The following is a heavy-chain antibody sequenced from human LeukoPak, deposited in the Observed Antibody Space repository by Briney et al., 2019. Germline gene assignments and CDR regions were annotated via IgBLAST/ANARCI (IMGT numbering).Heavy chain of an antibody. Sequence: SETLSLTCTVSGGSISSYYWSWIRQPPGKGLEWIGYIYYSGSTNYNPSLKSRVTISVDTSKNQFSLKLSSVTAADTAVYYCAGNGHYYYYMDVWGKGTTVTVSS. CDR1: GGSISSYY. D-gene: IGHD2-8*01. V-gene: IGHV4-59*01. CDR3: AGNGHYYYYMDV. CDR2: IYYSGST. J-gene: IGHJ6*03.